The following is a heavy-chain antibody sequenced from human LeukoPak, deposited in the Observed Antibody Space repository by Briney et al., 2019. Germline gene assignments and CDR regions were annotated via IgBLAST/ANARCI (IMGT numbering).Heavy chain of an antibody. J-gene: IGHJ6*03. D-gene: IGHD2-21*01. CDR1: GYTFTSYG. Sequence: ASVKVSCKASGYTFTSYGISWVRQAPGQGLEWMGWISAYNGNTNYAQKLQGSVTLTTDTSTSTAYMELRSLRSDDTAVYYCASSGWAYCGGDCYGSNYYYYYMDVWGKGTTVTVSS. CDR2: ISAYNGNT. V-gene: IGHV1-18*01. CDR3: ASSGWAYCGGDCYGSNYYYYYMDV.